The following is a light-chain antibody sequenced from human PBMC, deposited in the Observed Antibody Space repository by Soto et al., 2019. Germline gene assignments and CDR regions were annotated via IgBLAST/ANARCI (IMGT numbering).Light chain of an antibody. V-gene: IGLV4-60*02. CDR3: ETWDSNTWV. CDR2: LEGRGSY. J-gene: IGLJ3*02. CDR1: SGHSSYI. Sequence: QPVLTQSSSASASLGSSVKLTCTLSSGHSSYIIAWHQQQPGKAPRYLMKLEGRGSYNKGSGVPDRFSGSSSAADRYLTIANLRFEDEADYYCETWDSNTWVFGGGTKRTVL.